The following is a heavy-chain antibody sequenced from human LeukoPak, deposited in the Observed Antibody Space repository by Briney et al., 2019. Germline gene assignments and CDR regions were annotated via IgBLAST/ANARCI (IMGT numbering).Heavy chain of an antibody. CDR3: ASGGATVWGY. CDR2: ITSDSNLT. CDR1: GFAFSDYS. J-gene: IGHJ4*02. V-gene: IGHV3-21*06. D-gene: IGHD3-16*01. Sequence: PGGSLRLSCAASGFAFSDYSMNWVRQAPGKGLEWISAITSDSNLTYYADSMRGRITISRDNAENSVYLQMNGLRAEDTAIYYCASGGATVWGYWGQGALVIVSS.